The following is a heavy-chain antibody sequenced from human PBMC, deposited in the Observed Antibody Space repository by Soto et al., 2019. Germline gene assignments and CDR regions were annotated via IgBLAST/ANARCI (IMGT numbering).Heavy chain of an antibody. D-gene: IGHD5-18*01. CDR2: SYYSGST. V-gene: IGHV4-31*03. CDR3: ASDSYGSLGLDY. Sequence: QVQLQESGPGLVKPSQTLSLTCTVSGGSISSGGYYWSWIRQHPGNGLEWMGYSYYSGSTYYNPSLTSRVTISVDTSKNHCSLKRSSVTVADTAVYYCASDSYGSLGLDYWGQGTLVSVSS. CDR1: GGSISSGGYY. J-gene: IGHJ4*02.